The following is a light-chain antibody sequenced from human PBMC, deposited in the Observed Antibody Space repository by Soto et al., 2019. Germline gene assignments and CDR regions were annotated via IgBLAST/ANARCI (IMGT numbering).Light chain of an antibody. V-gene: IGKV1-5*03. CDR1: QSIGTW. Sequence: DIQMTQSPSTLSASLGDRVSITCRASQSIGTWLAWFQQKPGRAPKLFIYKTSSLESGVPSRFSGGGSGTEFTLTISSLQPDDLGTYYCQQYHTSPYTFGQGTKLEI. CDR3: QQYHTSPYT. CDR2: KTS. J-gene: IGKJ2*01.